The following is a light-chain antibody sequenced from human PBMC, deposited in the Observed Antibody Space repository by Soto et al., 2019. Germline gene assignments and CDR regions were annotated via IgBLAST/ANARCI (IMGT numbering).Light chain of an antibody. J-gene: IGKJ2*01. V-gene: IGKV3-20*01. CDR3: QQFGTSPTLYT. CDR2: GTS. CDR1: QSVSGTY. Sequence: EVVLTQSPGTLSLSPGERATLSCRASQSVSGTYLAWCQQKPGQAPRLLIYGTSNRAAGIPDRFSGSGSGTVFTLILSRLEPEVFAVYYCQQFGTSPTLYTFRQGTKLEIK.